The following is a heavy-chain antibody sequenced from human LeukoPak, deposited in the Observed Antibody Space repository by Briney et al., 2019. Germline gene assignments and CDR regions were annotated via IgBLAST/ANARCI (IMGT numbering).Heavy chain of an antibody. J-gene: IGHJ4*02. CDR3: ARTDRPEYYDFWSGYYTPFDY. CDR2: IIPIFGTA. D-gene: IGHD3-3*01. Sequence: SVKVSCKASGGTFSSYAISWVRQAPGQGLEWMGGIIPIFGTANYAQKFQGRVTITADESTSTAYMELSSQRSEDTAVYYCARTDRPEYYDFWSGYYTPFDYWGQGTLVTVSS. CDR1: GGTFSSYA. V-gene: IGHV1-69*13.